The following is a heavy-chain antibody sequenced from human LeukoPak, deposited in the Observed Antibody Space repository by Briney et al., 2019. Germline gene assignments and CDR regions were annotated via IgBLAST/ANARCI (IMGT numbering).Heavy chain of an antibody. CDR1: GYTFTSYG. D-gene: IGHD6-13*01. V-gene: IGHV1-18*01. CDR2: ISAYNGNT. Sequence: ASVKVSCKASGYTFTSYGISWVRQAPGQGLEWMGWISAYNGNTNYAQKLQGRITMTTDTSTSTAYMELRSLRSDDTAVYYCARDESWYGPHYYYGMDVWGQGTTVTVSS. J-gene: IGHJ6*02. CDR3: ARDESWYGPHYYYGMDV.